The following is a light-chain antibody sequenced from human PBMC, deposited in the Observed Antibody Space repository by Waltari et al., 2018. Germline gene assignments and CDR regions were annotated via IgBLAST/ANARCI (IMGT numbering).Light chain of an antibody. CDR2: KAS. J-gene: IGKJ4*01. Sequence: DIQMTQSPPNLSASVGDRATVTCRASQSISIWLAWYQQKPGKAPNLLIYKASTLDSGVPSRFSGSASGTEFTLTISSRQAEDFGTYYCQQYSSFPLSFGGGTNIVIK. V-gene: IGKV1-5*03. CDR3: QQYSSFPLS. CDR1: QSISIW.